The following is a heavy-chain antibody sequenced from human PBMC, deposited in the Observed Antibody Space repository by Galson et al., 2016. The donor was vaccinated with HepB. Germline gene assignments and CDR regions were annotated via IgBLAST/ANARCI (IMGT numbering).Heavy chain of an antibody. V-gene: IGHV4-39*01. CDR1: GGSIVSSSYY. CDR2: ISYSGST. CDR3: ARQGMVRGDNLFDT. D-gene: IGHD3-10*01. J-gene: IGHJ5*02. Sequence: ETLSLTCTVSGGSIVSSSYYWGWIRQAPGKGLEWIESISYSGSTFHNPSLKSRVVTSVDTAKNQFSLVLRTVTAADTAVYYCARQGMVRGDNLFDTWGQGTLVTVSS.